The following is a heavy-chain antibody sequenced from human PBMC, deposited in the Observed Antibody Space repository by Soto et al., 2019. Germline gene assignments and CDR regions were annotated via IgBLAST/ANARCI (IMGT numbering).Heavy chain of an antibody. D-gene: IGHD2-2*01. J-gene: IGHJ6*02. CDR2: FYSGGSP. CDR3: ARDLGHSSTG. Sequence: EVQLVESGGGLVQPGGSLRLSCAASGFTVSSNYMSWVRQAPGKGLEWVSVFYSGGSPYYADSVKGRFTISRDNSKNTLYLQRNSLRAEDTAVYYCARDLGHSSTGWGQGTTVTVSS. CDR1: GFTVSSNY. V-gene: IGHV3-66*01.